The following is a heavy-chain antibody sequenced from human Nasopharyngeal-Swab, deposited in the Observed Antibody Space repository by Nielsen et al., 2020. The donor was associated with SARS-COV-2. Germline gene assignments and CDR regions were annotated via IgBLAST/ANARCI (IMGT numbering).Heavy chain of an antibody. CDR3: AKGSGSYPFDY. D-gene: IGHD1-26*01. J-gene: IGHJ4*02. CDR1: GFTFSSYG. CDR2: ISYDGSNK. Sequence: GESLKISCAASGFTFSSYGMHWVRQAPGKGLEWVAVISYDGSNKYYADSVKGRFTISRDDSKNTLYLQMNSLRAEDTAVYYCAKGSGSYPFDYWGQGTLVTVSS. V-gene: IGHV3-30*18.